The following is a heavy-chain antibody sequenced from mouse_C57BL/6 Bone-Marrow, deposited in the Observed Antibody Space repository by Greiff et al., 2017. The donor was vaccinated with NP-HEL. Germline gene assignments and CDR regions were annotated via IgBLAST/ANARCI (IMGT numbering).Heavy chain of an antibody. CDR2: IDPANGNT. J-gene: IGHJ3*01. CDR3: ARWGYYGSSSRFAY. V-gene: IGHV14-3*01. CDR1: GFNIKNTY. Sequence: EVMLVESVAELVRPGASVKLSCTASGFNIKNTYMHWVKQRPEQGLEWIGRIDPANGNTKYAPKFQGKATITADTSSNTAYLQLSSLTSDDTAIYYCARWGYYGSSSRFAYWGQGTLVTVSA. D-gene: IGHD1-1*01.